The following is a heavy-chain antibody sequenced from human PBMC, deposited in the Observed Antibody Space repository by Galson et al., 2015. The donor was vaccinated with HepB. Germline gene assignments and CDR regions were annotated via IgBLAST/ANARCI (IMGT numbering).Heavy chain of an antibody. CDR1: GFTFSSYG. V-gene: IGHV3-30*18. J-gene: IGHJ6*02. Sequence: SLRLSCAASGFTFSSYGMHWVRQAPGKGLEWVAVISYDGSNKYYADSVKGRFTISRDNSKNTLYLQMNSLRAEDTAVYYCAKEGNPSYYYGMDVWGQGTTVTVSS. CDR2: ISYDGSNK. CDR3: AKEGNPSYYYGMDV.